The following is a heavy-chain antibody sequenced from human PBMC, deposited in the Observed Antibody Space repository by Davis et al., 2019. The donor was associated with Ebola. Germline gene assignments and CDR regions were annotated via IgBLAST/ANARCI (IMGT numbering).Heavy chain of an antibody. CDR3: ARGGITMMVVPRDYYYGLDV. Sequence: AASVKVSCKASGYTFTGNYIQWVRQAPGQGLEWMGRINPNSGGTNYAQKFQGRVTMSRYTSSSTAYMEMSRLTSDDTAVYFCARGGITMMVVPRDYYYGLDVWGQGTTVTVSS. D-gene: IGHD3-22*01. CDR2: INPNSGGT. CDR1: GYTFTGNY. V-gene: IGHV1-2*06. J-gene: IGHJ6*02.